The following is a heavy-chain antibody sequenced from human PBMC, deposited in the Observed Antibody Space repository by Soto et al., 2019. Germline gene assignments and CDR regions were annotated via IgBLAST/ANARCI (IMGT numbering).Heavy chain of an antibody. Sequence: GGSLRLSCAASGFTFSNYGMYWVRQAPGKGLEWVAVISYDGSNKYYADSVKGRFTISRDNAKNSLYLQMNSLRAEDTAVYYCARTYDFWSGFFDYWGQGTLVTVSS. CDR1: GFTFSNYG. CDR3: ARTYDFWSGFFDY. J-gene: IGHJ4*02. D-gene: IGHD3-3*01. V-gene: IGHV3-30*03. CDR2: ISYDGSNK.